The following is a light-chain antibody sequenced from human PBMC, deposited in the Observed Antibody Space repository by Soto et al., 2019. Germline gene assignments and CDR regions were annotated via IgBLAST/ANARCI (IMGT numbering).Light chain of an antibody. V-gene: IGKV3-20*01. Sequence: IVLTQSPGTLSLSPGERATLSCRASQSVSSSYLAWYQQKPGQAPMLLIYGASISATGIPDRFSGSGSGTDLTLTISRLEPVEFAVYYCLQYGSSLWTFGQGTKVEIK. CDR2: GAS. J-gene: IGKJ1*01. CDR1: QSVSSSY. CDR3: LQYGSSLWT.